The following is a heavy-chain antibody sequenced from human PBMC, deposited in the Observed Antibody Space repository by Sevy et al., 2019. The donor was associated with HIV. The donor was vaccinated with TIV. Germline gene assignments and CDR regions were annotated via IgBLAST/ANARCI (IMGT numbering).Heavy chain of an antibody. J-gene: IGHJ6*02. CDR3: AKDINRGCDGVNCYSYYYYFYGLDV. D-gene: IGHD2-21*01. CDR1: GFPFNDHT. V-gene: IGHV3-9*01. Sequence: GGSLRLSCAASGFPFNDHTMHWVRQVPGKGLEWVSGISWNSRNIGYADSVKGRFTISRDNARHFVYLAMNSLRPVDTAFYYCAKDINRGCDGVNCYSYYYYFYGLDVWGQGTTVTVSS. CDR2: ISWNSRNI.